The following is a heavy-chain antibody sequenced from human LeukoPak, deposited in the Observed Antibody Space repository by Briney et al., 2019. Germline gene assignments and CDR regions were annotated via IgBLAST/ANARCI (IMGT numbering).Heavy chain of an antibody. CDR1: GGSISSSNW. CDR3: ASKGEGGSPFDY. CDR2: IYRSGST. Sequence: SGNLSLTCAVSGGSISSSNWWNWVRQPPGKGLEWIGEIYRSGSTNYNPSLKSRVTISVDKSKNQFSLKLTSVTAADTAVYYCASKGEGGSPFDYWGQGSLVTVSS. D-gene: IGHD3-16*01. V-gene: IGHV4-4*02. J-gene: IGHJ4*02.